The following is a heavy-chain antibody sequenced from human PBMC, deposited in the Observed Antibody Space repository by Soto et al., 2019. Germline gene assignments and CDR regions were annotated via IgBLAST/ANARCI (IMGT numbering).Heavy chain of an antibody. CDR3: ARGPIAAAGTFYWFDP. J-gene: IGHJ5*02. D-gene: IGHD6-13*01. Sequence: GGSLRLSCAASGFTFISYSINFVGHSPVKWLEWVSSISSSSSYIYYADSVKGRFTISRDNAKNSLYLQMNSLRAEDTAVYYCARGPIAAAGTFYWFDPWGQGTLVTVSS. V-gene: IGHV3-21*01. CDR1: GFTFISYS. CDR2: ISSSSSYI.